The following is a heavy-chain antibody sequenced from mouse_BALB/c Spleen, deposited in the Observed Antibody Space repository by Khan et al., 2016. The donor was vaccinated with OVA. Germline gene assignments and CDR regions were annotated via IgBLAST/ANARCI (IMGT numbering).Heavy chain of an antibody. J-gene: IGHJ2*01. V-gene: IGHV1S136*01. CDR3: ARNYRYDVYFDS. Sequence: VQLKQSGPELVKPGASVKMSCTASGYTFTSSVIHWVRQKSGQGLDWIGYIYPFNDGTKYNEKFEGKATLTSDKSSSTAYLELSSLTSEDSAVNYCARNYRYDVYFDSWGQGTTLTVSS. D-gene: IGHD2-14*01. CDR2: IYPFNDGT. CDR1: GYTFTSSV.